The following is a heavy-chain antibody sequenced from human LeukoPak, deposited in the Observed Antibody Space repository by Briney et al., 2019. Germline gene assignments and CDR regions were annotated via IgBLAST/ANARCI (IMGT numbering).Heavy chain of an antibody. J-gene: IGHJ5*02. CDR3: ATYSGRGNWFDP. V-gene: IGHV4-59*08. CDR1: YDFSSDYY. Sequence: SETLSLTCTVSYDFSSDYYWTWLRQPPGRGLEWIGYISYSGSTIYSPSLISRATISIDTSKNQFSLKLSSVTAADTAVYYCATYSGRGNWFDPWGQGTLVTVSS. CDR2: ISYSGST. D-gene: IGHD3-10*01.